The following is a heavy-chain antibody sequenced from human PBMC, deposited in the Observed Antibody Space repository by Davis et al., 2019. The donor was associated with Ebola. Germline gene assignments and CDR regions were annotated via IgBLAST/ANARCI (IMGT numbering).Heavy chain of an antibody. CDR3: ARAQFPTTSDH. CDR2: ISAYNGNT. CDR1: GYTFTSYG. V-gene: IGHV1-18*04. D-gene: IGHD1-1*01. J-gene: IGHJ4*02. Sequence: AASVKVSCKASGYTFTSYGISWVRQAPGQGLEWMGWISAYNGNTNYAQNVQGRDIMTSDTATTTAYMEVGSLRSDDTAVYYCARAQFPTTSDHWGQGTLVTVSS.